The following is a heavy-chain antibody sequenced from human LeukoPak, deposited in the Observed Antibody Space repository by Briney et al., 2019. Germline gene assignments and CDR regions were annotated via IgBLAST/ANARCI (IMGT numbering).Heavy chain of an antibody. J-gene: IGHJ6*03. CDR1: GHTFTNSA. CDR2: VSADTSST. CDR3: ASMSITGTTALLRNYYYYMDV. Sequence: ASVKVSCKASGHTFTNSAVTWVRQAPGQGLEWMGWVSADTSSTNYAQKFQGRVTITTDESTSTAYMELSSLRSEDTAVYYCASMSITGTTALLRNYYYYMDVWGKGTTVTVSS. V-gene: IGHV1-18*01. D-gene: IGHD1-7*01.